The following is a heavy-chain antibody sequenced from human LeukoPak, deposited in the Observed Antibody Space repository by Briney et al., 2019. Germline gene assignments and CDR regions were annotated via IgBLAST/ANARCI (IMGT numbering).Heavy chain of an antibody. J-gene: IGHJ4*02. D-gene: IGHD2-15*01. CDR2: ISAYNGNT. Sequence: ASVKVSCKASGYTFTSYGISWVRQAPGQGLEWMGWISAYNGNTNYAQKLQGRVTITTDTSTSTAYMELRSLRSDDTAVYYCARLLLGYCSGGSCYSPLDYWGQGTLVAVSS. V-gene: IGHV1-18*01. CDR1: GYTFTSYG. CDR3: ARLLLGYCSGGSCYSPLDY.